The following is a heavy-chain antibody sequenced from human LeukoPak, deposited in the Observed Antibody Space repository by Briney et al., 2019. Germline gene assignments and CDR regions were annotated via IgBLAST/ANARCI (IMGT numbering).Heavy chain of an antibody. J-gene: IGHJ4*02. CDR2: INPNSGGT. CDR1: GYTFTGYY. Sequence: ASVKVSCKASGYTFTGYYMHWVRQAPGQGLEWMGWINPNSGGTNYAQKVQGRVTMTRDTSISTAYMELSRLRSDDTAVYYCTRDLGQWLLQGIFFDYWGQGTLVTVSS. CDR3: TRDLGQWLLQGIFFDY. D-gene: IGHD5-12*01. V-gene: IGHV1-2*02.